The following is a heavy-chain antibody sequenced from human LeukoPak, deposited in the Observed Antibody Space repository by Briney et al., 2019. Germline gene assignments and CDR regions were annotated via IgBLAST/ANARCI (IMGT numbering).Heavy chain of an antibody. Sequence: SETLSLTCTVSGGSISSYYWSWLRQPPGKGLEWIGYIYYSGSTNYNPSLKGRVNISVDTSKNQFSLKLSSVTAADTAVYYCARDTGRITIFGVVIASGAFDIWGQGTMVTVSS. J-gene: IGHJ3*02. D-gene: IGHD3-3*01. CDR1: GGSISSYY. CDR2: IYYSGST. V-gene: IGHV4-59*01. CDR3: ARDTGRITIFGVVIASGAFDI.